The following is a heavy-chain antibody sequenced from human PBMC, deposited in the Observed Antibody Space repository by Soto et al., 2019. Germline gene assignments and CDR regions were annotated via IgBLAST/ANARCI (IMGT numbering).Heavy chain of an antibody. D-gene: IGHD3-22*01. Sequence: EVQLVESGGGLVKPGGSLRLSCAGSGLTFSTYYMNWIRQAPGKGLEWVSSISSSGSNMYYTDSVKGRFTISRDNAENSLYLQMNSLRVEDTAVYYCAGTDDSLDYWGQGTLVTVSS. CDR3: AGTDDSLDY. V-gene: IGHV3-21*01. J-gene: IGHJ4*02. CDR1: GLTFSTYY. CDR2: ISSSGSNM.